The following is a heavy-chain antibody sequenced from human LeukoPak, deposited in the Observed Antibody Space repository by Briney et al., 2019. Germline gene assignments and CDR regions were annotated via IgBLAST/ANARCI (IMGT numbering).Heavy chain of an antibody. V-gene: IGHV4-39*01. J-gene: IGHJ3*02. D-gene: IGHD6-6*01. CDR2: IYHSEIT. CDR3: ASPSIGAFDI. CDR1: GFSISRSNYY. Sequence: SETLSLTCTVSGFSISRSNYYWGWIRQPPGKGREWIGSIYHSEITYYNPPLKSRVTMSVDTSKNQFSMKLSSVTAADTAVYYCASPSIGAFDIWGQGTMVTVSS.